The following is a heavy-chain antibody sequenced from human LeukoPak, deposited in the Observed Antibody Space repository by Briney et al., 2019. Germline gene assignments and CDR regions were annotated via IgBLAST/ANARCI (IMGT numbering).Heavy chain of an antibody. Sequence: SETLSLTCTVSGGSISSYYWSWIRQSHGKGLECIGYMHYTGSTNYNPSLKSRVTMSVDTSKSQFSLSLSSVTSADTAVYYCAKAAKYYFGSDTYYYFDYWGQGILVTVSS. J-gene: IGHJ4*02. D-gene: IGHD3-10*01. CDR2: MHYTGST. CDR3: AKAAKYYFGSDTYYYFDY. V-gene: IGHV4-59*01. CDR1: GGSISSYY.